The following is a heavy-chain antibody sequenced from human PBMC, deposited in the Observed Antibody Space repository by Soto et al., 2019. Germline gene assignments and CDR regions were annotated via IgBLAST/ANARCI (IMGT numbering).Heavy chain of an antibody. Sequence: SVKVSCKASGGTFSSYTISWVRQAPGQGLEWMGRIIPILGIANYAQKFQGRVTITADKSTSTAYMELSSLRSEDTAVYYCASSPVYCSGGSCRGYFQHWGQGTLVTVSS. J-gene: IGHJ1*01. CDR2: IIPILGIA. CDR1: GGTFSSYT. V-gene: IGHV1-69*02. D-gene: IGHD2-15*01. CDR3: ASSPVYCSGGSCRGYFQH.